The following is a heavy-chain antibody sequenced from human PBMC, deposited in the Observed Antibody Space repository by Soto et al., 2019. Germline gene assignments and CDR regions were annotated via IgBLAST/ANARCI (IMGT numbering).Heavy chain of an antibody. V-gene: IGHV1-3*01. CDR1: GYTFTSYA. CDR3: ARDSIYDYVWGSYLY. J-gene: IGHJ4*02. CDR2: INAGNGNT. D-gene: IGHD3-16*02. Sequence: GGSVKVSCKASGYTFTSYAMHWVRQAPGQRLEWMGWINAGNGNTKYSQKFQGRVTITRDTSASTAYMELSSLRSEDTAVYYCARDSIYDYVWGSYLYWGQGTLVTVSS.